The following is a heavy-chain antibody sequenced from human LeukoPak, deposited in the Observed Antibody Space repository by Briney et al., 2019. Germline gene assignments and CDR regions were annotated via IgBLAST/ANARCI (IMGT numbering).Heavy chain of an antibody. V-gene: IGHV4-39*01. D-gene: IGHD3-10*01. CDR2: IYYTGRT. CDR3: ARQGSMTRGGYWLDP. Sequence: PSETLSLTCTVSGASINTSNFYWAWIRQPPGKGLESIGNIYYTGRTYSNASLNSLVTISVDTSKNQFSLKLTSVTAADTAVYYCARQGSMTRGGYWLDPWGQGTLVIVSS. CDR1: GASINTSNFY. J-gene: IGHJ5*02.